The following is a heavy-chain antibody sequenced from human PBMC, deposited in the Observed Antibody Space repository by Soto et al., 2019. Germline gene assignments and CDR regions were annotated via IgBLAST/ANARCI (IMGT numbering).Heavy chain of an antibody. Sequence: QVQLVQSGAEVKKPGSSVKVSCKASGGTFSSYAISWVRQAPGQGLEWMGGIIPIFVTANYAQQFQGRVTITADESTSTAYMELSSLRSEHTAVYYCARDRDLPAARYWGREAFEIWGQATIVTVSS. CDR2: IIPIFVTA. V-gene: IGHV1-69*01. J-gene: IGHJ3*02. CDR3: ARDRDLPAARYWGREAFEI. D-gene: IGHD2-2*01. CDR1: GGTFSSYA.